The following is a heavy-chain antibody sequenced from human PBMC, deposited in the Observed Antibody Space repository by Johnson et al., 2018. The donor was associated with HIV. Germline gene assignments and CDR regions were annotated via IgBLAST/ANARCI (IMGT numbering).Heavy chain of an antibody. V-gene: IGHV3-9*01. CDR2: ISWNSGRI. Sequence: VQLVESGGGLVQPGRSLRLSCAASGFTFDDYAMHWFRQAPGKGLEWVSGISWNSGRIGQADSVKGRFTISRDNAKNSLYLQMSGLRAEDTAVYDCARVRAFGWGSYPNDALDIWGEGTMVTVSS. J-gene: IGHJ3*02. CDR1: GFTFDDYA. D-gene: IGHD3-16*02. CDR3: ARVRAFGWGSYPNDALDI.